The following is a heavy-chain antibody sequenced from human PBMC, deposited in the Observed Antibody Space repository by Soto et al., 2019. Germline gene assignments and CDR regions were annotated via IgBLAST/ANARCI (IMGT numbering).Heavy chain of an antibody. Sequence: GASVKVSCKASGGTFSSYTISWVRQAPGQGLEWMGRIIPILGIANYAQKFQGRVTITADKSTGTAYMELSSLRSEDTAVYYCARGLRLPAGCIGNDYYYYYMDFWCTGTTVNLSS. V-gene: IGHV1-69*02. CDR3: ARGLRLPAGCIGNDYYYYYMDF. CDR1: GGTFSSYT. D-gene: IGHD2-15*01. J-gene: IGHJ6*03. CDR2: IIPILGIA.